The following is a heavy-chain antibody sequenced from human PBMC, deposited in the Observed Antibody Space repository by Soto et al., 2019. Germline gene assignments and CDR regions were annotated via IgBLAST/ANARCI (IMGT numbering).Heavy chain of an antibody. D-gene: IGHD1-26*01. CDR2: IYYSGSTYYN. CDR1: GGSISSGGYY. V-gene: IGHV4-31*03. Sequence: QVQLQESGPGLVKPSQTLSLTCTVSGGSISSGGYYWSWIRQHPGKGLEWLGYIYYSGSTYYNYYNPSLKSRVTISVDTSKNRSSLKLSSVTAADTAVYYCARTPLLWGQGTLFTVSS. J-gene: IGHJ4*02. CDR3: ARTPLL.